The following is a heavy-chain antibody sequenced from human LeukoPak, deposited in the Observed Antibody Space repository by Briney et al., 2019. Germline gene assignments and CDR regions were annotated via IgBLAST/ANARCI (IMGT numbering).Heavy chain of an antibody. Sequence: PGGSLRLSCAASGFTFSNYAMHWVRQAPGKGLEWVAVISYDGSNKYYTDSVKGRFTISRDNSKNTLYLQMNSLRAEDTAVYYCARGLGYCSGDSCYGYGMDVWGQGTTVTVSS. D-gene: IGHD2-15*01. CDR3: ARGLGYCSGDSCYGYGMDV. V-gene: IGHV3-30-3*01. CDR1: GFTFSNYA. J-gene: IGHJ6*02. CDR2: ISYDGSNK.